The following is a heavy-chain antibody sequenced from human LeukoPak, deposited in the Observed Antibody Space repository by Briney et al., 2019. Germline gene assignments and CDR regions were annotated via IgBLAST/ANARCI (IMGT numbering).Heavy chain of an antibody. J-gene: IGHJ4*02. V-gene: IGHV4-59*01. D-gene: IGHD3-22*01. CDR2: IYYSGIT. Sequence: SETLSLTCTVSGGSINNYYWSWIRQSPGKGLEWIGYIYYSGITDYNPSLKSRVTISVDTSKNQFSLNLNFVTAADTAVYYCASGTRYYYDTTGYYYFTLWGRGALVTVSS. CDR1: GGSINNYY. CDR3: ASGTRYYYDTTGYYYFTL.